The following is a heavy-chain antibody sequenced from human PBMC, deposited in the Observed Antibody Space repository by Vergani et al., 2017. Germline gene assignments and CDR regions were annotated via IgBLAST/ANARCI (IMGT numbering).Heavy chain of an antibody. CDR2: TKEDGADK. V-gene: IGHV3-7*01. D-gene: IGHD1-26*01. J-gene: IGHJ4*02. CDR3: AREGHLVGPDLDY. Sequence: EVHLVESGGGLVQPGGSLRLSCVGSGFKLDEYWMSWVRQAPGQGLEWVADTKEDGADKKYVDSVKGRFTISRDNAKNSLFLQMNSLRAEDTAVYFCAREGHLVGPDLDYWGQGTLVTVSS. CDR1: GFKLDEYW.